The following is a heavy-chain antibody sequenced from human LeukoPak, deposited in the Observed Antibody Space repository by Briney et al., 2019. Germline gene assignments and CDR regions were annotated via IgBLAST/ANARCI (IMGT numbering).Heavy chain of an antibody. CDR3: AREGLGSGNYGAFDI. J-gene: IGHJ3*02. D-gene: IGHD3-10*02. CDR1: GVSISNTRYY. Sequence: KPSETLSLTCTVSGVSISNTRYYWGWIRQPPGKGLEWIGSIYYSGSTYYDPSLKNRVTIPLDTSKNQFSLKLRSVTAADTAVYYCAREGLGSGNYGAFDIWGQGTMVTVSS. V-gene: IGHV4-39*07. CDR2: IYYSGST.